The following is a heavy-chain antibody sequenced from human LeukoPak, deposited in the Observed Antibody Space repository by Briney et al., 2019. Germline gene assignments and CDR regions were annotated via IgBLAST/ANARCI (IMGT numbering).Heavy chain of an antibody. Sequence: SETLSLTCTVSGYSISSGYYWGWIRQPPGKGLEWSGSIYHSGSTYYNPSLKSRVTISVDTSKNQFSLKLSSVTAADTAVYYCAREGPAAAFDYWGQGTLVTVSS. CDR3: AREGPAAAFDY. J-gene: IGHJ4*02. CDR1: GYSISSGYY. D-gene: IGHD2-2*01. CDR2: IYHSGST. V-gene: IGHV4-38-2*02.